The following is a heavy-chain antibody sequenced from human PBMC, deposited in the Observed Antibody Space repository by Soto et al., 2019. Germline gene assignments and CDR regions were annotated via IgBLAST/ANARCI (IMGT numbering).Heavy chain of an antibody. CDR2: ISSNGGST. J-gene: IGHJ4*02. V-gene: IGHV3-64*01. CDR1: GFTFSSYA. Sequence: EVQLVESGGGLVQPGGSLRLSCAASGFTFSSYAMHWVRQAPGKGLEYVSAISSNGGSTYYANSVKGGFTISRDNSKNTLYLQMGSLRAEELAVYYCARRDGYNFDYWGQGTLVTGSS. CDR3: ARRDGYNFDY. D-gene: IGHD5-12*01.